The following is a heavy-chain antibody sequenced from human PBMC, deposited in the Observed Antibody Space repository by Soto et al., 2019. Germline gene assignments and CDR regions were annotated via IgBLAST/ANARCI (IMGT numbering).Heavy chain of an antibody. CDR1: GVSINNYY. V-gene: IGHV4-4*07. CDR2: IYSSGNT. CDR3: AIGSGWHDLDY. D-gene: IGHD6-19*01. J-gene: IGHJ4*02. Sequence: SETLSLTCTVSGVSINNYYWTWIRQPAGKRLEWIGRIYSSGNTDYNPSVESRVTMSADTSKNQFSLNLHSVTAADTAVYYCAIGSGWHDLDYWGRGTLVTVS.